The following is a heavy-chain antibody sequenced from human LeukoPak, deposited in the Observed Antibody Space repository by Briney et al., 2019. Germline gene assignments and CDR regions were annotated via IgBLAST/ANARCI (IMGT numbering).Heavy chain of an antibody. Sequence: ASVNVSCKASGYTFTSYGISWVRQAPGQGLEWMGWISAYNGNTNYAQKLQGRVTMTTDTSTSTAYMELRSLRSDDTAVYYCARAGVLSYGSGSRLVDYWGQGTLVTVSS. D-gene: IGHD3-10*01. V-gene: IGHV1-18*01. J-gene: IGHJ4*02. CDR3: ARAGVLSYGSGSRLVDY. CDR1: GYTFTSYG. CDR2: ISAYNGNT.